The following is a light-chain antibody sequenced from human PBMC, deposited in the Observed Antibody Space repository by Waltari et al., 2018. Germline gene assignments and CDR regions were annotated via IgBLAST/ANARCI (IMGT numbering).Light chain of an antibody. Sequence: QVVLTQSPSASASLGASVTLTCTLSSGHTNYAIAWHHQQPEKGPRYLMKLKSDGSHTKGDGIPDRFSGSSSWAERYLTISSLQSEDEADYYCQTWGTGIHGIFGGGTKLTVL. J-gene: IGLJ2*01. V-gene: IGLV4-69*01. CDR1: SGHTNYA. CDR3: QTWGTGIHGI. CDR2: LKSDGSH.